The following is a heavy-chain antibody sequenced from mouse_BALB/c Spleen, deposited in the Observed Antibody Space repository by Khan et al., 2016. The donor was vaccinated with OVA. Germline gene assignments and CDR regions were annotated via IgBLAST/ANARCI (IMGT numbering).Heavy chain of an antibody. CDR3: ARDGYSPWFAY. J-gene: IGHJ3*01. D-gene: IGHD2-3*01. V-gene: IGHV14-1*02. CDR1: GFNIKDYY. Sequence: EVQLQESGAELVRPGALVKLSCKASGFNIKDYYMHWVKQRPEQGLVWIGRIDPENGDTIYDPKFQGKASITSDTSSNTAYLQLSSLTSEDTAVYYCARDGYSPWFAYGGQGTLVTVSA. CDR2: IDPENGDT.